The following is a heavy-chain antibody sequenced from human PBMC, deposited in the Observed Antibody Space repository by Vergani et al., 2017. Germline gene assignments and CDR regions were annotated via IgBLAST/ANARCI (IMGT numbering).Heavy chain of an antibody. CDR3: ARVGIAAAGTVRRGDWFDP. J-gene: IGHJ5*02. CDR2: IYYSGST. V-gene: IGHV4-61*01. D-gene: IGHD6-13*01. Sequence: QVQLQESGPGLVKPSETLSLTCTVSGGSVSSGCYYLSWIRQPPGKGLEWIGYIYYSGSTNYNPSLKSRVTISVDTSKNQFSLKLSSVTAADTAVYYCARVGIAAAGTVRRGDWFDPWGQGTLVTVSS. CDR1: GGSVSSGCYY.